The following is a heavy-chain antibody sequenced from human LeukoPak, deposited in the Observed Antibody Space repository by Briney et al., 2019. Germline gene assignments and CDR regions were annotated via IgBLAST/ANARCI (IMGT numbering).Heavy chain of an antibody. CDR3: ARGIAAAGKSSTFDS. CDR2: INPDGGDT. J-gene: IGHJ4*02. CDR1: GYTFAAYY. Sequence: GASVKVSCKTSGYTFAAYYMHWLRQAPGQGLEWLGWINPDGGDTSFAPSFQGRVTMTRDKSSSTAYLELSSLTSADTAVYYCARGIAAAGKSSTFDSWGQGTLVTVSS. D-gene: IGHD6-25*01. V-gene: IGHV1-2*02.